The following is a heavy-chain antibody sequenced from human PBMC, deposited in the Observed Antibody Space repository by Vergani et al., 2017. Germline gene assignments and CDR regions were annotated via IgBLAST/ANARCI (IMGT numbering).Heavy chain of an antibody. CDR1: GYSISSGYY. V-gene: IGHV4-38-2*02. CDR2: IYHSGST. CDR3: ARDPTMIVVVTDDY. Sequence: QVQLQESGPGLVKPSETLSLTCTVSGYSISSGYYWGWIRQPPGKGLEWIGSIYHSGSTYYNPSLKSRVTISVDTSKNQFSLKLSSVTAADTAVYYCARDPTMIVVVTDDYWGQGTLVTVSS. J-gene: IGHJ4*02. D-gene: IGHD3-22*01.